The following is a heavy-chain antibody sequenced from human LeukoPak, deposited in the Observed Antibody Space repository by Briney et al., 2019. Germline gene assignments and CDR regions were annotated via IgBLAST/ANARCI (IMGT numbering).Heavy chain of an antibody. V-gene: IGHV4-61*02. Sequence: KTSETLSLTCTVSGGSISSGSYHWSWIRQPAGKGLEWIGRIYTSGSTNYNPSLKSRVTISVDTSKNQFSLKLSSVTAADTAVYYCARELATMLYYFDYWGQGTLVTVSS. D-gene: IGHD5-24*01. CDR1: GGSISSGSYH. CDR2: IYTSGST. J-gene: IGHJ4*02. CDR3: ARELATMLYYFDY.